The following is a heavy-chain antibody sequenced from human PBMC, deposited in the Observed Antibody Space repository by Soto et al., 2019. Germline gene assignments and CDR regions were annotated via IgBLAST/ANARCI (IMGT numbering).Heavy chain of an antibody. CDR2: ISAYNGNT. V-gene: IGHV1-18*01. J-gene: IGHJ4*02. D-gene: IGHD5-18*01. CDR1: GYTFTSYG. CDR3: ARVLFSGGYSYGYRDYYFDY. Sequence: ASVKVSCKASGYTFTSYGISWVRQAPGQGLEWMGWISAYNGNTNYAQKLQGRVTMTTDTSTSTAYMELRSLRSDDTAVYYCARVLFSGGYSYGYRDYYFDYWGQGTLVTVSS.